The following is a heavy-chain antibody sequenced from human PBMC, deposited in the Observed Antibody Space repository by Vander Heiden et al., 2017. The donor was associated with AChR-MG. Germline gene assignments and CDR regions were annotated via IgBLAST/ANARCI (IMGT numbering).Heavy chain of an antibody. Sequence: EVQLVESGGGLVQPGGSLRLPWAAAGFTFSSHDMNWVRQATGKRLEWVSAIGTVGDTYYPDSVKGRFTISREDAKNSLYLQMNNLRAGDTAVYYCARARWGRWLEIDSWGQGTLVTVSS. D-gene: IGHD3-16*01. CDR1: GFTFSSHD. J-gene: IGHJ4*02. V-gene: IGHV3-13*01. CDR2: IGTVGDT. CDR3: ARARWGRWLEIDS.